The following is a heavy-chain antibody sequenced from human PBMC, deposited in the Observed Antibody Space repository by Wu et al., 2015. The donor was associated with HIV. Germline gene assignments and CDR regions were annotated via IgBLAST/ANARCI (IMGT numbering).Heavy chain of an antibody. CDR1: GGGFNSYA. D-gene: IGHD3-9*01. J-gene: IGHJ4*02. Sequence: QVQLLQSGAEVKKPGSSVKVSCKASGGGFNSYAISWVRQAPGQGLEWMGGVIPVIGTPNYSQKFQGRVTITTDESTATVYMEVSSLRSEDTAVYYCARGLRDILTGYYSAFQYWGQGNTGHRLL. CDR2: VIPVIGTP. V-gene: IGHV1-69*05. CDR3: ARGLRDILTGYYSAFQY.